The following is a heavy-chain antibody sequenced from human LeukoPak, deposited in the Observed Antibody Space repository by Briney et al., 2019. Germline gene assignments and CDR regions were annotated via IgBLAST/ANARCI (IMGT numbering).Heavy chain of an antibody. J-gene: IGHJ4*02. D-gene: IGHD3-10*01. CDR2: IYYTGSP. CDR1: GGSMSSYY. CDR3: ARDAAYYYGSGSYRNGLDY. V-gene: IGHV4-59*12. Sequence: PSETLSLTCTVSGGSMSSYYWSWIRQPPGKGLECIGHIYYTGSPNYNPSLKSRLTMSVDTSKNQFSLKLSSVTAADTAVYYCARDAAYYYGSGSYRNGLDYWGQGSLVTVSS.